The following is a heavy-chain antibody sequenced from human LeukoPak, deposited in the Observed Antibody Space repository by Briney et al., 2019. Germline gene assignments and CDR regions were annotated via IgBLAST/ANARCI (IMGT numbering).Heavy chain of an antibody. J-gene: IGHJ6*02. V-gene: IGHV4-59*12. Sequence: SETLSLTCTVSGGSISIYYWSWLRQPPGKGLEWIGCSYHGGNTMYNPSLKSRVAISVDTSKNQFSLKLTSVTAADTAVYYCARDRELGYWGQGTTVTVSS. CDR3: ARDRELGY. CDR2: SYHGGNT. D-gene: IGHD1-7*01. CDR1: GGSISIYY.